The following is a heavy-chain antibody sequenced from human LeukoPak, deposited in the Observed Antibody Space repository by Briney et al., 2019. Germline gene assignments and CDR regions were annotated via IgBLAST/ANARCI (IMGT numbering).Heavy chain of an antibody. CDR2: ISHIGST. Sequence: PSETLSLTCAVSGYSFSSGYYWGWIRQPPGKGLEWIGTISHIGSTYYNPSLKSPVTISVDTSKNQFSLKLSSVTAADTAVYYCARSPGGSNWYLYFDYWGQGTLVTVSS. CDR1: GYSFSSGYY. CDR3: ARSPGGSNWYLYFDY. D-gene: IGHD6-13*01. J-gene: IGHJ4*02. V-gene: IGHV4-38-2*01.